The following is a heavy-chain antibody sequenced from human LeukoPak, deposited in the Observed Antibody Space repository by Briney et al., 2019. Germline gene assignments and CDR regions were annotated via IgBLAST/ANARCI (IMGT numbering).Heavy chain of an antibody. CDR2: INSDGSST. CDR3: AREYYDFWSGYWNY. D-gene: IGHD3-3*01. V-gene: IGHV3-74*01. Sequence: GGSLRLSCAASGFTFSSYWMHWVRQAPGKGLVWVSRINSDGSSTSYADSVKGRFTISRDNAKNTLYLQMNSLRAADTALYYCAREYYDFWSGYWNYWGQGTLVTVSS. J-gene: IGHJ4*02. CDR1: GFTFSSYW.